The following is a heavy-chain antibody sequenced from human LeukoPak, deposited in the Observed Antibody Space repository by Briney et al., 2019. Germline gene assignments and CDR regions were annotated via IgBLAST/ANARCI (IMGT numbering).Heavy chain of an antibody. CDR3: ARSSGRPYYYDSSGYYNY. D-gene: IGHD3-22*01. V-gene: IGHV3-9*01. CDR2: ISWNSGSI. CDR1: GFTFDDYA. Sequence: GGSLRLSCAASGFTFDDYAMHWVRQVPGKGLERVSGISWNSGSIGYADSVKGRFTISRDNAKNSLYLQMNSLRAEDTALYYCARSSGRPYYYDSSGYYNYWGQGTLVTVSS. J-gene: IGHJ4*02.